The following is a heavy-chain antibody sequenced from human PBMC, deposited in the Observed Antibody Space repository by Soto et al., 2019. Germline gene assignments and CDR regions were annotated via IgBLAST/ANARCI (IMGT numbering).Heavy chain of an antibody. Sequence: ASVKVSCKASGYTFTSYAMHWVRQAPGQRLEWMGRINASNGIANYAQKFQGRVTITADKSTSTAYMELSSLRSEDTAVYYCARDPGPAPYYDILTGYFDYWGQGTLVTVS. CDR2: INASNGIA. CDR1: GYTFTSYA. V-gene: IGHV1-3*01. CDR3: ARDPGPAPYYDILTGYFDY. D-gene: IGHD3-9*01. J-gene: IGHJ4*02.